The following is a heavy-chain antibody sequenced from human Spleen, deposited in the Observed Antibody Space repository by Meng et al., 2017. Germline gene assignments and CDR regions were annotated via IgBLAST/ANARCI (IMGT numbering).Heavy chain of an antibody. J-gene: IGHJ1*01. V-gene: IGHV7-4-1*02. Sequence: QVQLVQSGSELKKPGASAQVFCKASGYTFISYPMNWVRQAPGQGLEWMGWINTNTGKPTYAQGFTGRFVFSLDTSVSTAYLQISSLKADDTAVYYCARDWQYFQHWGQGTLVTVSS. CDR2: INTNTGKP. CDR3: ARDWQYFQH. CDR1: GYTFISYP.